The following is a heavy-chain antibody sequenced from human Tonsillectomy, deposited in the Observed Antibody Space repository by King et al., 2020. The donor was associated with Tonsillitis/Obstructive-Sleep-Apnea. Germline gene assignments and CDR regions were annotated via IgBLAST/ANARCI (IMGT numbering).Heavy chain of an antibody. Sequence: VQLVESGGGVVQPGRSLRLSCAASRFTFSSYAMHWVRQVPGKGLEWVAVISYDGCNKYYADSVKGRFTISRDNSKNTLYLQMNSLRAEDTAVYYCAREDGYCSGGSCYSKAFDIWGQGTMVTVSS. CDR1: RFTFSSYA. CDR2: ISYDGCNK. V-gene: IGHV3-30*01. CDR3: AREDGYCSGGSCYSKAFDI. J-gene: IGHJ3*02. D-gene: IGHD2-15*01.